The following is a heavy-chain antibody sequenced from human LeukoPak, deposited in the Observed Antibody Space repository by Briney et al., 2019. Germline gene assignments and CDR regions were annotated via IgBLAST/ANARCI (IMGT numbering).Heavy chain of an antibody. CDR1: GFTFSSFN. D-gene: IGHD6-13*01. CDR2: ISSSSSYI. Sequence: GGSLRLSCAGSGFTFSSFNMIWLRQAPGKGLEGVSSISSSSSYIYYADSVKGRFTISRDNAKNSLYLKMNSLRAEDTAVYYCAREGSSSWSYYYYYMDVWGKGTTVTVSS. V-gene: IGHV3-21*06. CDR3: AREGSSSWSYYYYYMDV. J-gene: IGHJ6*03.